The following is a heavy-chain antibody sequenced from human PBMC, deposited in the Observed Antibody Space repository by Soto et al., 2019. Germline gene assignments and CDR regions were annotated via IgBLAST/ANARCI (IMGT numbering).Heavy chain of an antibody. D-gene: IGHD6-19*01. V-gene: IGHV3-23*01. CDR1: GFTFSSYA. J-gene: IGHJ1*01. CDR3: AATSSGGYRQPRAEYFQH. CDR2: ISGSGGST. Sequence: EVQLLESGGGLVQPGGSLRLSCAASGFTFSSYAMSWVRQAPGKGLEWVSAISGSGGSTYYADSVKGRFTISRDNSKNTLYLQMNSLRAEDTAVYYCAATSSGGYRQPRAEYFQHWGQGTLVTVSS.